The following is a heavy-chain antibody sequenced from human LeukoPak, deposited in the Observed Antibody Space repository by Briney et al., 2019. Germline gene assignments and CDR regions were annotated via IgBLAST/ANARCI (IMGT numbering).Heavy chain of an antibody. D-gene: IGHD1-1*01. Sequence: GGSLRLSCAASGFTFASYSMNWVRQAPGKGLEWVSSISGDSTYIYNAGSVKGRFTISRDNAQASLYLQIISLRADDTAVYYCARVSGRLERQSDLDYWGQGTLVIVSS. V-gene: IGHV3-21*01. CDR3: ARVSGRLERQSDLDY. CDR2: ISGDSTYI. J-gene: IGHJ4*02. CDR1: GFTFASYS.